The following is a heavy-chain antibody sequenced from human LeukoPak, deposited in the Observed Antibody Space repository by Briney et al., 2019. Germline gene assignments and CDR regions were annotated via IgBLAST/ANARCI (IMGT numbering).Heavy chain of an antibody. CDR2: INHSGST. V-gene: IGHV4-34*01. Sequence: SETLSLTCAVYGGSFSGYYWSWIRQPPGKGLEWIGEINHSGSTNYNPSLKSRVTISVDTSKNQFSLKLSSVTAADTAVYYCARCPRWLQSNYFDYWGQGTLVTVPS. J-gene: IGHJ4*02. D-gene: IGHD5-24*01. CDR3: ARCPRWLQSNYFDY. CDR1: GGSFSGYY.